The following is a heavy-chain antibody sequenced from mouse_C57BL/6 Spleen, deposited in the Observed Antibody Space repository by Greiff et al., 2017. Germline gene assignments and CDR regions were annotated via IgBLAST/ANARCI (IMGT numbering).Heavy chain of an antibody. CDR2: IDPETGGT. CDR1: GYTFTDYE. V-gene: IGHV1-15*01. Sequence: VQLQQSGAELVRPGASVTLSCKASGYTFTDYEMHWVKQTPVHGLEWIGAIDPETGGTAYNQKFKGKAILTADKSSSTAYMELRSLTSEDSAVYYCTRGEGYDYDGGYYVDYWGQGTTLTVSS. CDR3: TRGEGYDYDGGYYVDY. J-gene: IGHJ2*01. D-gene: IGHD2-4*01.